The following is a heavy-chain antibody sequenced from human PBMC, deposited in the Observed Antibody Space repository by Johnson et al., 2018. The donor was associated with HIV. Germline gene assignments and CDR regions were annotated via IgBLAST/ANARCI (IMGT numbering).Heavy chain of an antibody. CDR1: GFTFSSYG. CDR2: IWYDGSNK. D-gene: IGHD7-27*01. CDR3: AKGLNWGGDAFDI. V-gene: IGHV3-33*06. Sequence: QVQLVESGGGLVKPGGSLRLSCAASGFTFSSYGMHWVRQAPGKGLEWVAVIWYDGSNKYYADSVKGRFTISSDNSKNTLYLQMNSLRAEDTAVYYCAKGLNWGGDAFDIWGQGTMVTVSS. J-gene: IGHJ3*02.